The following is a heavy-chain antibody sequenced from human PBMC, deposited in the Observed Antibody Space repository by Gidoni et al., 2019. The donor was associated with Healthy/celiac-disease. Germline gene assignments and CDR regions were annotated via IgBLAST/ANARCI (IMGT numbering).Heavy chain of an antibody. CDR1: GFTFSDYY. J-gene: IGHJ3*02. CDR3: ARVRDELLWFGESLGAFDI. CDR2: ISSSSSYT. Sequence: QVQLVESGGGLVKPGGSLRRSCAASGFTFSDYYMRWIRQAPGKGLEWVSYISSSSSYTNDADSVKGRFTISRDNAKNSLYLQMNSLRAEDTAVYYCARVRDELLWFGESLGAFDIWGQGTMVTVSS. V-gene: IGHV3-11*05. D-gene: IGHD3-10*01.